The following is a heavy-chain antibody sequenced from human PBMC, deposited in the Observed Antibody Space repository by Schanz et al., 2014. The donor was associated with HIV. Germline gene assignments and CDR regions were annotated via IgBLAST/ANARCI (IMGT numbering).Heavy chain of an antibody. J-gene: IGHJ4*02. D-gene: IGHD3-9*01. CDR1: GFTFRTHG. Sequence: QVQLVESGGGVVQPGRSLRLSCAASGFTFRTHGIHWVRQAPGKGLEWVAIISFDGSNKYYADSVKGRFTISRDNSKNTLYLQMNSLRAEDTAVYYCAQDRDVLTGYPGHWGQGTLVTVSS. CDR3: AQDRDVLTGYPGH. CDR2: ISFDGSNK. V-gene: IGHV3-30*18.